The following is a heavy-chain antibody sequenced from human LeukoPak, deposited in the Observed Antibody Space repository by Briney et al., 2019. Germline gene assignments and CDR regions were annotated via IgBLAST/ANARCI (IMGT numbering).Heavy chain of an antibody. V-gene: IGHV4-59*01. CDR1: GGSISSYY. Sequence: SETLSLTCTVSGGSISSYYWSWIRQPPGKGLEWIGYIFYSGSTNYNPSLKSRVTISVDTSKNQFSLKLSSVTAADTAVCYCARGLFWFDPWGQGTLVTVSS. CDR3: ARGLFWFDP. D-gene: IGHD1/OR15-1a*01. CDR2: IFYSGST. J-gene: IGHJ5*02.